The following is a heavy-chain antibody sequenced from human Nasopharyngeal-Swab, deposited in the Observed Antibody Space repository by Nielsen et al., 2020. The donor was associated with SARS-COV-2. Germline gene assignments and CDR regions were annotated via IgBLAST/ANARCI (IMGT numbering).Heavy chain of an antibody. D-gene: IGHD3-22*01. J-gene: IGHJ4*02. CDR3: ARAYDSSGYSPYYFDY. CDR1: GFTFSSYS. Sequence: GGSLRLSCAASGFTFSSYSMHWVRQAPGKGLEWVSGISWNSGSIGYADSVKGRFTISRDNAKNSLYLQMNSLRAEDTALYYCARAYDSSGYSPYYFDYWGQGTLVTVSS. CDR2: ISWNSGSI. V-gene: IGHV3-9*01.